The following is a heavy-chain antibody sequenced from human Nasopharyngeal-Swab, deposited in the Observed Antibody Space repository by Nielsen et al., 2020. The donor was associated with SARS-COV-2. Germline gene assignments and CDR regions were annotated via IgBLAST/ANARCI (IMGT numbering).Heavy chain of an antibody. CDR2: INHSGST. Sequence: WIRQPPGKGLEWIGEINHSGSTNYNPSLKSRVTISVDTSKNQFSLKLSSVTAADTAVYYCANRVYYYDSSGYRQTALFDYWGQGTLVTVSP. J-gene: IGHJ4*02. CDR3: ANRVYYYDSSGYRQTALFDY. V-gene: IGHV4-34*01. D-gene: IGHD3-22*01.